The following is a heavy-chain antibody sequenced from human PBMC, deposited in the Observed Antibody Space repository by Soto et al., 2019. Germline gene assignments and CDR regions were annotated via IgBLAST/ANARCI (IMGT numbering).Heavy chain of an antibody. D-gene: IGHD6-13*01. J-gene: IGHJ3*02. V-gene: IGHV5-51*01. CDR1: GYNFANYW. CDR3: AAGYTTGPDAFDI. CDR2: IFPGDSDT. Sequence: GESLKISCKGIGYNFANYWIGWVRQMPGKGLEWMGMIFPGDSDTKNSPSLQGQITMSVDKSDSSAYLQWRSLKASDTAMYYCAAGYTTGPDAFDIWGQGTMVTVSS.